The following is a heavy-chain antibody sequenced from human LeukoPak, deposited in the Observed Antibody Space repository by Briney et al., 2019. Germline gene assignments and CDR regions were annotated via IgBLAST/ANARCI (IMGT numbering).Heavy chain of an antibody. CDR1: GYTFTDYY. V-gene: IGHV1-2*02. J-gene: IGHJ4*02. Sequence: ASVKVSCKASGYTFTDYYLHWVRQAPGQGLEWMGWISPNIGGTNYAQKFQGRVTMTRDTSINTAYMELSSLKSDDTAVYYCARGHSASYYLPRLDDCWGQGTLVTVSS. CDR2: ISPNIGGT. D-gene: IGHD1-26*01. CDR3: ARGHSASYYLPRLDDC.